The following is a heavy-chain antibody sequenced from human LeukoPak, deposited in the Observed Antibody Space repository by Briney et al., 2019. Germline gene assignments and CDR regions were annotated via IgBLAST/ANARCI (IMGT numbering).Heavy chain of an antibody. CDR2: INQSGST. D-gene: IGHD3-22*01. V-gene: IGHV4-34*01. Sequence: SETLSLTCGVYGGSFSGYYWSWIRQPPGKGLEWIGEINQSGSTNYNPSLKSRVTISMDMAKNQFSLKLSSVTAADTAVYYCARGQATYYYDTRGNWFDPWGQGTLVTVSS. CDR1: GGSFSGYY. CDR3: ARGQATYYYDTRGNWFDP. J-gene: IGHJ5*02.